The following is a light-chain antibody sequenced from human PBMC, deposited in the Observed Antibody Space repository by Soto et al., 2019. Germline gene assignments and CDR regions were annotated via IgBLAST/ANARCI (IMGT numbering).Light chain of an antibody. CDR1: QSVSSN. Sequence: EIVMTQSPATLSVSPGERATLSCRASQSVSSNLAWYQQKPGQAPRLLIYGASTRATGIPARFSGSGSGTEFTLTISSLQSEDFAVYYCQKYNNWPPTWTLGQGTKVAIK. CDR3: QKYNNWPPTWT. J-gene: IGKJ1*01. V-gene: IGKV3-15*01. CDR2: GAS.